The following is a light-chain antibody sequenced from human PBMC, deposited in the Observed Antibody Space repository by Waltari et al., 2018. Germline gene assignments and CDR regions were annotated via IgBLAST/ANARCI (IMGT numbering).Light chain of an antibody. CDR2: GAY. V-gene: IGKV1-39*01. CDR1: QSISSY. J-gene: IGKJ1*01. CDR3: QQSFNTPRT. Sequence: DIQMTQSPSSLSASVGDRVTITCRASQSISSYLNWYQQKPGKAPNLLIYGAYSLQTGVPSRFSGSGSGTDFTLTISSLQPEDFATYYCQQSFNTPRTFGQGTRVEIK.